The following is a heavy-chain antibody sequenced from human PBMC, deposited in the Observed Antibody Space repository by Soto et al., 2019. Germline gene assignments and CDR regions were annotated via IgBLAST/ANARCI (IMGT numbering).Heavy chain of an antibody. CDR1: GFTFDDYS. J-gene: IGHJ4*02. CDR2: ISWDGRST. D-gene: IGHD1-26*01. V-gene: IGHV3-43*01. Sequence: DVQLVESGGVVVQPGESLRLSCAASGFTFDDYSMHWVRQAPGKGLEWVSLISWDGRSTYYADSVKGRFTVSRDNSKNSLYLQMNSLTTEDTAFYYWGKDGAITDYTYLDYWGQGALVTVSS. CDR3: GKDGAITDYTYLDY.